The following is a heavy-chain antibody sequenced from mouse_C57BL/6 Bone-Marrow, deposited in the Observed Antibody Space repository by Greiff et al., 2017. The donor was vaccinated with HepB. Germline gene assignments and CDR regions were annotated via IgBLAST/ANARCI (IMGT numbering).Heavy chain of an antibody. J-gene: IGHJ2*01. CDR1: GFTFSDYG. CDR3: ARNWDVGYYFDY. D-gene: IGHD4-1*01. Sequence: EVKLMESGGGLVKPGGSLKLSCAASGFTFSDYGMHWVRQAPEKGLEWVAYISSGSSTIYYADTVKGRFTISRDNAKNTLFLQMTSLRSEDTAMYYCARNWDVGYYFDYWGQGTTLTVSS. V-gene: IGHV5-17*01. CDR2: ISSGSSTI.